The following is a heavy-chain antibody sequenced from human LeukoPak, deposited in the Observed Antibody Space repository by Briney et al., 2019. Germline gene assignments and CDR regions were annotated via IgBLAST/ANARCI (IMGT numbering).Heavy chain of an antibody. CDR1: GFTFSSYG. V-gene: IGHV3-30*18. CDR3: AKSRGVYAILSAFDI. D-gene: IGHD2-8*01. J-gene: IGHJ3*02. Sequence: GGSLRLSCAASGFTFSSYGMHWVRQAPGKGLEWVAVISYDGSNKYYADSVKGRFTISRDNSKNTLYLQMNSLRAEDTAVYYCAKSRGVYAILSAFDIWGQGTMVTASS. CDR2: ISYDGSNK.